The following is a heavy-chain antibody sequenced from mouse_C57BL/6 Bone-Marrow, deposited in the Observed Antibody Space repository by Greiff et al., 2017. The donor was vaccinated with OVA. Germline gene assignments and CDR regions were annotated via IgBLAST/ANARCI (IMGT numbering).Heavy chain of an antibody. J-gene: IGHJ2*01. CDR2: IYPGSGSP. D-gene: IGHD1-1*01. V-gene: IGHV1-55*01. CDR3: ARNYYGSSPYFDY. Sequence: QVQLQQPGAELVKPGASVKMSCKASGYTFTSYWITWVKQRPGQGLEWIGDIYPGSGSPNYNEKFQSKATLPVDTSSSTAYMQLSSLTSEDSAVYYCARNYYGSSPYFDYWGQGTTLTVSS. CDR1: GYTFTSYW.